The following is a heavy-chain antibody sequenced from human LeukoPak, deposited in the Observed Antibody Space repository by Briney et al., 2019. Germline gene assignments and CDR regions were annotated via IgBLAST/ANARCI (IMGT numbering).Heavy chain of an antibody. Sequence: SETLSLTCSVVGASVYSGDYYWAWIRQPPGKSLEYIGSIFYTGSTYDNPSLTGRISMSVDTSKNQFSLNLASVTATDTAVYYCARRGVYGSENYFEHWGRGVLVIVSS. CDR1: GASVYSGDYY. V-gene: IGHV4-39*01. CDR2: IFYTGST. CDR3: ARRGVYGSENYFEH. J-gene: IGHJ4*02. D-gene: IGHD3-10*01.